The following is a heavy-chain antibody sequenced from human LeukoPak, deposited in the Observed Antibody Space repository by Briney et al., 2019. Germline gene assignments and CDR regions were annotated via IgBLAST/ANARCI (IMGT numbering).Heavy chain of an antibody. J-gene: IGHJ4*02. CDR2: IYYSGST. Sequence: SETLSLTCTVSGGSISSYYWSWVRQPPGEGLEWIGYIYYSGSTNYNPSLKRRVTISVDPSKNQFSLKLSSVPAADTAVYYCARGRDYFDYCGQGTLVTVSS. V-gene: IGHV4-59*01. CDR1: GGSISSYY. CDR3: ARGRDYFDY.